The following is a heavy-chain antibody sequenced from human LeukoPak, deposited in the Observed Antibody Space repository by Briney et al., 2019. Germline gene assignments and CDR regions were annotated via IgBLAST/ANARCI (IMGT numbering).Heavy chain of an antibody. Sequence: SETLSLTCTVSGGSISSSFWSWIRQPPGKGLEWIGYIYYSGSTAYNPSLKSRVTISVDTSKNQFSLKLSSVTAADTAVYYCARDGTVYYDSSGYSHAFDIWGQGTMVTVSS. CDR3: ARDGTVYYDSSGYSHAFDI. D-gene: IGHD3-22*01. J-gene: IGHJ3*02. V-gene: IGHV4-59*12. CDR1: GGSISSSF. CDR2: IYYSGST.